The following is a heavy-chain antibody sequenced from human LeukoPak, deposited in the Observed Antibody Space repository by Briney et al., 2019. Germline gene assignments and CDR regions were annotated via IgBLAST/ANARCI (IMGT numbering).Heavy chain of an antibody. CDR2: LYSDGST. J-gene: IGHJ3*02. V-gene: IGHV3-23*03. D-gene: IGHD1-26*01. Sequence: GGSLRLSCAASGFTFDSYAMSWVRQAPGKGLEWVSILYSDGSTFYYADSVKGRFTISRDRSKNTLHLQMNSLRADDTAIYYCARDVGGGALDIWGQGTMVTVSS. CDR3: ARDVGGGALDI. CDR1: GFTFDSYA.